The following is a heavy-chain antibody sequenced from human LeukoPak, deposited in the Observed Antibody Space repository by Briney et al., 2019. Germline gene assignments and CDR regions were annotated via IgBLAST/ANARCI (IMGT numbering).Heavy chain of an antibody. J-gene: IGHJ4*02. D-gene: IGHD3-10*01. CDR2: ISYDGSNK. Sequence: GRSLRLSCAASGFTFSSYAMHWVRQAPGKGLEWVAIISYDGSNKYYADSVKGRFTISRDNSKNTLYLQMNSLRAEDTAVYYCARGSGSYYNGQFDYWGQGTLVTVSS. V-gene: IGHV3-30*04. CDR3: ARGSGSYYNGQFDY. CDR1: GFTFSSYA.